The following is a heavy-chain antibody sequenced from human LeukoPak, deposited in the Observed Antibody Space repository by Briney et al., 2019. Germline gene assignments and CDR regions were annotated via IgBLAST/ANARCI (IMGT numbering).Heavy chain of an antibody. Sequence: PSETLSLTCTVSGGSISSSSYYWGWIRQPPGKGLEWIGRIYYSGSTYYNPSLKSRVTISVDTSKNQFSLKLSSVTAADTAVYYCARHYPRYSYGPAVDYWGQGTLVTVSS. CDR2: IYYSGST. CDR3: ARHYPRYSYGPAVDY. V-gene: IGHV4-39*01. CDR1: GGSISSSSYY. D-gene: IGHD5-18*01. J-gene: IGHJ4*02.